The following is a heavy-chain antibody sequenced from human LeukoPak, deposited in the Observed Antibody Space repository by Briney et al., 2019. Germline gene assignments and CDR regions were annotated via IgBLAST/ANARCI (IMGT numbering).Heavy chain of an antibody. J-gene: IGHJ5*02. D-gene: IGHD6-13*01. V-gene: IGHV4-59*01. CDR2: IYYSGGT. Sequence: SETLSLTCIVSGDSISNYYWSWIRQPLGKGLEWIGYIYYSGGTNYNPSLKSRVTISVDTSKNQLSLKLSFVTAADTAVYYCASVHNSRTYWFDPWGQGTLVTVSS. CDR1: GDSISNYY. CDR3: ASVHNSRTYWFDP.